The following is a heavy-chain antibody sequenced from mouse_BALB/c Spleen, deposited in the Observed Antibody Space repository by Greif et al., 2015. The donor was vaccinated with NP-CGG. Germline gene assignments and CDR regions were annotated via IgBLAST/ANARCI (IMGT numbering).Heavy chain of an antibody. CDR2: ISSGSSTI. CDR3: PRSFDYVGYYAMDY. Sequence: EVKLMESGGGLVQPGGSRKLSRAASGFTFSSFGMHWVRQAPEKGLEWVAYISSGSSTIYYADTVKGRFTISRDNPKNSLFLQMTSLRSEDTAMYYCPRSFDYVGYYAMDYWGQGTSVTVSS. D-gene: IGHD2-13*01. J-gene: IGHJ4*01. CDR1: GFTFSSFG. V-gene: IGHV5-17*02.